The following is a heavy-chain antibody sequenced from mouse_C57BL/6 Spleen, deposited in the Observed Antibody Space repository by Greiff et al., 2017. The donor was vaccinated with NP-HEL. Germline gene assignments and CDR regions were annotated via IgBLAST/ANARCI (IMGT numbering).Heavy chain of an antibody. D-gene: IGHD1-1*01. CDR3: AREEITTVVPFAY. V-gene: IGHV1-7*01. Sequence: VQLQQSGAELAKPGASVKLSCKASGYTFTSYWMHWVKQRPEQGLEWIGYINPSSGYTKYNQKFKDKATLTADKSSSTAYMQLSSLTYEDSAVYYCAREEITTVVPFAYWGQGTLVTVSA. J-gene: IGHJ3*01. CDR2: INPSSGYT. CDR1: GYTFTSYW.